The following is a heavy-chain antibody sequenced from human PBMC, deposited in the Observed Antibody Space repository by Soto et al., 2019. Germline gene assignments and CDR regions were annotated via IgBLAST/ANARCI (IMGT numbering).Heavy chain of an antibody. J-gene: IGHJ5*02. CDR2: IYYSGST. Sequence: PSETLSLTCTVSGGSISSYYWSWIRQPPGKGLEWIGYIYYSGSTNYNPSLKSRVTISVDTSKNQFSLKLSSVTAADTAVYYCARQGMTTLMDWFDPWGQGTLVTVSS. CDR3: ARQGMTTLMDWFDP. V-gene: IGHV4-59*08. CDR1: GGSISSYY. D-gene: IGHD4-4*01.